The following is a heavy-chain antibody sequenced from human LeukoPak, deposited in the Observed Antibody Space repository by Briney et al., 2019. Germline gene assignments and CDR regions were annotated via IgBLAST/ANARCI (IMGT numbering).Heavy chain of an antibody. CDR3: LYSSGWFLDY. J-gene: IGHJ4*02. Sequence: GSLRPSFAASGFPFSRYGMSWVRPAPGKGLGWGSYFIISGNTIYYANSVKGQFTISRDNAKNSLYLQMTGLRAEDTAVYYCLYSSGWFLDYWGQGTLVTVSS. V-gene: IGHV3-48*04. D-gene: IGHD6-19*01. CDR2: FIISGNTI. CDR1: GFPFSRYG.